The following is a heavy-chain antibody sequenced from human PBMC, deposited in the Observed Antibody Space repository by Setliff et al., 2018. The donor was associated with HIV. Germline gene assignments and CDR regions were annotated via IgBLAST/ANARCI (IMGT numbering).Heavy chain of an antibody. V-gene: IGHV4-31*03. CDR2: IYYSGST. Sequence: SETLSLTCTVSGGSISSGGYYWSWIRQHPGKGLEWIGYIYYSGSTYYNPSLKSRVTISVDTSKNQFSLKLSSVTAADTAVYYCARDRSRHYGAGGRLDVWGKGTTVT. CDR3: ARDRSRHYGAGGRLDV. J-gene: IGHJ6*03. D-gene: IGHD4-17*01. CDR1: GGSISSGGYY.